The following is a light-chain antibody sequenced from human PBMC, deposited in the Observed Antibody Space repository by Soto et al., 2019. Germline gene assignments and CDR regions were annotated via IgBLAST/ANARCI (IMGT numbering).Light chain of an antibody. CDR1: QSVRSN. CDR2: GAS. Sequence: EIVTNRSVGTLTVSTGERATXSCRASQSVRSNLAWYQQKPGQAPRLLIYGASTTAAGVPARFSGSGSGTEFTLTINSLQSEDFALYYCQEYDNRPLWSFGHGTNVGIK. J-gene: IGKJ1*01. CDR3: QEYDNRPLWS. V-gene: IGKV3-15*01.